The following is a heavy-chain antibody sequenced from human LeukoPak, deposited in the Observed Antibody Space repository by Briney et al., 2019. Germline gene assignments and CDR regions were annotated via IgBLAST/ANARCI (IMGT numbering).Heavy chain of an antibody. V-gene: IGHV4-59*01. D-gene: IGHD6-13*01. CDR3: ATRSSSWYRDAFDI. CDR2: IYYSGST. J-gene: IGHJ3*02. Sequence: PSETLSLTRTVSGGSISSYYWSWIRQPPGKGLEWIGYIYYSGSTNYNPSLKSRVTISVDTSKNRFSLKLSSVTAADTAVYYCATRSSSWYRDAFDIWGQGTMVTVSS. CDR1: GGSISSYY.